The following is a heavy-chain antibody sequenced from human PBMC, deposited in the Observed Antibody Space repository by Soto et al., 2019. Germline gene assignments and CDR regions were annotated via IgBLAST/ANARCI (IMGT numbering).Heavy chain of an antibody. CDR2: MNPNTGNT. V-gene: IGHV1-8*01. J-gene: IGHJ4*02. Sequence: QVQLVQSGAEVKKPGASVKVYCKASGYTFTSYDINWVRQATGQGLEWMGWMNPNTGNTAYAQKFQGRVTMTRNTSITTAYMGLSSLRSEDTAVTYCARKSSYGVVYWGQGTRVTVSS. D-gene: IGHD5-18*01. CDR1: GYTFTSYD. CDR3: ARKSSYGVVY.